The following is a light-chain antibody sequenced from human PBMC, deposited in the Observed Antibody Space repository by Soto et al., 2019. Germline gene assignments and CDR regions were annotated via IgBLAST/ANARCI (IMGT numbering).Light chain of an antibody. V-gene: IGKV1-27*01. CDR1: QGISNF. CDR3: QEDKSASSLA. CDR2: AAS. J-gene: IGKJ4*01. Sequence: DIQMTQSPSSLSASVGDRVTITCRASQGISNFLAWYQHKPGKVPKLLIYAASTLQLGVPSRFSGSGSGTDFTLTISSLQPEDVATYYCQEDKSASSLAFGGGTKVEIK.